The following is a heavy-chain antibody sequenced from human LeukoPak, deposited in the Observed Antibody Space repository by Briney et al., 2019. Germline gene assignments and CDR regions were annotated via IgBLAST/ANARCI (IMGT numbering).Heavy chain of an antibody. Sequence: PSETLSLTCAVYGGSFSGYYWSWIRQPPGKGLEWIGEINHSGSTNYNPSLKSRVTISVDTSKNQFSLKLSFVTAADTAVYYCARRAIGGDYWGQGTLVTVSS. V-gene: IGHV4-34*01. D-gene: IGHD2/OR15-2a*01. CDR1: GGSFSGYY. CDR2: INHSGST. CDR3: ARRAIGGDY. J-gene: IGHJ4*02.